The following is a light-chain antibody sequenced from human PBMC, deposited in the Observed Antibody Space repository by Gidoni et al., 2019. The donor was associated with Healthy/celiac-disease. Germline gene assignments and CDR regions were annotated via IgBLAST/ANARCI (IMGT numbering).Light chain of an antibody. J-gene: IGLJ1*01. V-gene: IGLV2-14*03. CDR2: DVS. CDR1: SSDVGGYNY. CDR3: SSYTSSSTLFV. Sequence: SALTQPASASGPPGQSITISCTGTSSDVGGYNYVSWYQQHPGKAPKLMIYDVSNRPSGVSNRFAGSKSGNTASLTISGLQAEDEADYYCSSYTSSSTLFVFGTGTKVTVL.